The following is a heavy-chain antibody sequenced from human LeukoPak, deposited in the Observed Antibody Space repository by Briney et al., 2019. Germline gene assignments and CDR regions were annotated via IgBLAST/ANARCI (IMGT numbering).Heavy chain of an antibody. D-gene: IGHD3-10*01. Sequence: SQTLSLTFDISGDSVSSNTAGWNWIRQSPSRRLEWLGRTYYRSKWYNDDALSVRGRMTINPDTAKNQFSLQLNYVTVEDTALYYCARGGVVRGTINSLIGFDIWGQGIMVTVSS. J-gene: IGHJ3*02. V-gene: IGHV6-1*01. CDR3: ARGGVVRGTINSLIGFDI. CDR1: GDSVSSNTAG. CDR2: TYYRSKWYN.